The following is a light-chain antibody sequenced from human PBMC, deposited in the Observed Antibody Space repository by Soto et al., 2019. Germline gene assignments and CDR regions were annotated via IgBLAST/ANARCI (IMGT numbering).Light chain of an antibody. V-gene: IGLV8-61*01. CDR3: VLYMGGGIWI. J-gene: IGLJ2*01. CDR2: STY. Sequence: QTVVTQEPSFSVSPGGTVTLTCGLSSGSVSTSYYPSWYQQNPGQAPRTLIYSTYSRSSGVPDRFSGSILGNKAALTITGAQADDESDYYCVLYMGGGIWIFGGGTKLTVL. CDR1: SGSVSTSYY.